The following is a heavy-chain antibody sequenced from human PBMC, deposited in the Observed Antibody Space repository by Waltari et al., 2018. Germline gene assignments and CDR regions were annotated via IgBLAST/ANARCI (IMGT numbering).Heavy chain of an antibody. Sequence: QVQLVQSGAEVKKPGSSVKVSCKASGGTFSSYAISWVRQAPGQGLEWMGGIIPILGIANYAQKFQGRVTITADKSTSTAYMELSSLRSEDTAVYYCARDKQVVVPAAMYYYGMDVWGQGTTVTVSS. CDR2: IIPILGIA. V-gene: IGHV1-69*10. D-gene: IGHD2-2*01. CDR1: GGTFSSYA. CDR3: ARDKQVVVPAAMYYYGMDV. J-gene: IGHJ6*02.